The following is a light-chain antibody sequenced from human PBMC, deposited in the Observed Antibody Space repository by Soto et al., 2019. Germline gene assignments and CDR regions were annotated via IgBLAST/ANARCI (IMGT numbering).Light chain of an antibody. J-gene: IGKJ4*01. CDR3: QQYESLVH. CDR2: DAS. V-gene: IGKV1-33*01. CDR1: QGISNY. Sequence: DIQMTQFPSSLSASVGDRVTLTCQASQGISNYLNWYQQKPGKAPKLLIYDASTLETGVPSRFSGSGYGTEFTFTISGLQPEDVATYYCQQYESLVHFGGGTKVEIK.